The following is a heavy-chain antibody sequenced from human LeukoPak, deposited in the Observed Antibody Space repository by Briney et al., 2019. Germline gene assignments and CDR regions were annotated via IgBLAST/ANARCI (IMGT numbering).Heavy chain of an antibody. CDR2: ISSSGSTI. J-gene: IGHJ4*02. CDR1: GFTFSDYY. V-gene: IGHV3-11*01. D-gene: IGHD1-14*01. CDR3: AKDVDVYVGYFDY. Sequence: GGSLRLSCAASGFTFSDYYMSWIRQAPGKGLEWVSYISSSGSTIQYADSVKGRFTISRDNAKKSLYLQMNSLRAEDTAVYYCAKDVDVYVGYFDYWGQGTLVTVSS.